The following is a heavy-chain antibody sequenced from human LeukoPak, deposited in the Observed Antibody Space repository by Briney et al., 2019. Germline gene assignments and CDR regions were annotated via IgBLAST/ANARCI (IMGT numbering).Heavy chain of an antibody. D-gene: IGHD3-3*01. CDR3: ARTRAGDFWSGYYGIDY. CDR1: GYTLNSYV. Sequence: ASVKVSCKASGYTLNSYVISWVRQAPGQGLEWMGWINTYNGNTNYAQKLQGRVTMTTDTSTSTAYMEVRSLRSDDRAMYYCARTRAGDFWSGYYGIDYWGQGTLVTVSS. J-gene: IGHJ4*02. CDR2: INTYNGNT. V-gene: IGHV1-18*01.